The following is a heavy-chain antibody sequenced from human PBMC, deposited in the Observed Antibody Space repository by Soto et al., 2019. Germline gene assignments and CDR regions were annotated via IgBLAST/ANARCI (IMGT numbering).Heavy chain of an antibody. CDR2: ISSSSSYI. CDR3: ARDKDIVATTYAFDI. J-gene: IGHJ3*02. D-gene: IGHD5-12*01. CDR1: GFTFSSYS. V-gene: IGHV3-21*01. Sequence: GGSLRLSCAASGFTFSSYSMNWVRQAPGKGLEWVSSISSSSSYIYYADSVKGRFTISRDNAKNSLYLQMNSLGAEDTAVYYCARDKDIVATTYAFDIWGQGTMVTVSS.